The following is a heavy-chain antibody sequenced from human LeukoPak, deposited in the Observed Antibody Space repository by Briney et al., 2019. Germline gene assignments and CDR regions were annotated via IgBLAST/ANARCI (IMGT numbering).Heavy chain of an antibody. J-gene: IGHJ2*01. CDR1: GFIFSNYD. D-gene: IGHD5-12*01. Sequence: GGSLRLSCAASGFIFSNYDMNWVRQAPGKGLEWVSFISSGGSTIVYADSVKGRFTISRDDAKNSLYVQMNNLRVEDTAVYYCARDENGDSDFDLWGRGTLVTVSS. V-gene: IGHV3-48*01. CDR3: ARDENGDSDFDL. CDR2: ISSGGSTI.